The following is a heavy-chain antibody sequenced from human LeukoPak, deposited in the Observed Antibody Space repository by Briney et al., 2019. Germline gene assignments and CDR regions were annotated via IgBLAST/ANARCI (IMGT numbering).Heavy chain of an antibody. CDR2: INPNSGGT. J-gene: IGHJ4*02. CDR1: GYTFTGYY. Sequence: ASVKVSSKASGYTFTGYYMHWVRQAPGQGLEWMGWINPNSGGTNYAQKFQGRVTMTRDTSISTAYMELSRLRSDDTAVYYCARLMVRGVIISNFDYWGQGTLVTVSS. CDR3: ARLMVRGVIISNFDY. D-gene: IGHD3-10*01. V-gene: IGHV1-2*02.